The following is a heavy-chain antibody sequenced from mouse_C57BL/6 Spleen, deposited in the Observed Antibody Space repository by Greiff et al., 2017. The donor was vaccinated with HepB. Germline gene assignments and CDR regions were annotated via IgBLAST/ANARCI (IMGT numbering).Heavy chain of an antibody. CDR1: GFTFSDYG. Sequence: EVKLVESGGGLVKPGGSLKLSCAASGFTFSDYGMHWVRQAPEKGLEWVAYISSGSSTIYYADTVKGRFTISRDNAKNTLFLQMTSLRSEDTAMYYCARSDDYEWYYDVWGTGTTVTVSS. CDR2: ISSGSSTI. CDR3: ARSDDYEWYYDV. D-gene: IGHD2-4*01. V-gene: IGHV5-17*01. J-gene: IGHJ1*03.